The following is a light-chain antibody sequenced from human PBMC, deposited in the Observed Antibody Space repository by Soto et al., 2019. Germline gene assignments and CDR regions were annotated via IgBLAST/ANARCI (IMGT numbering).Light chain of an antibody. J-gene: IGLJ3*02. CDR1: SSNIGAGRD. V-gene: IGLV1-40*01. CDR3: QSYDNRLSAWV. CDR2: GNT. Sequence: QSVLTQPPSVSGAPGQRVTISCTGSSSNIGAGRDVHWYQQLPGTAPKFVIYGNTNRPSGVPERFSGSKSGTSASLAITGLQAEDEADYYCQSYDNRLSAWVFGGGTKLTVL.